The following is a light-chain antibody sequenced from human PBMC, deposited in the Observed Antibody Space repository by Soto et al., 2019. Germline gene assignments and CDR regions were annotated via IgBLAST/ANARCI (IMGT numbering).Light chain of an antibody. CDR1: RSVDTD. Sequence: EILMTQSPATLSVSPGDSATLSCRASRSVDTDLAWYQQKPGQAPRLLVFATSARATGVPDRFRGSRSGTDFTLTISSLQSEDFAVYYCQQYNNWPQTFGQGTKVEIK. CDR2: ATS. V-gene: IGKV3-15*01. CDR3: QQYNNWPQT. J-gene: IGKJ1*01.